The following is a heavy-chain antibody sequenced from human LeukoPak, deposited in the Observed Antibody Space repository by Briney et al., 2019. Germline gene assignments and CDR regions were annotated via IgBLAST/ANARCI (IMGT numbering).Heavy chain of an antibody. CDR1: GFTFSTYA. J-gene: IGHJ4*02. V-gene: IGHV3-33*01. CDR2: IWYDGIDK. Sequence: GGSLRLSCAASGFTFSTYAMHWVRQAPGKGLEWVAVIWYDGIDKYYADSVKGRFTISRDNAKNSLYLQMSSLRAEDTAVYYCARDPYSSSTNYFDYWGQGTLVTVSS. CDR3: ARDPYSSSTNYFDY. D-gene: IGHD6-13*01.